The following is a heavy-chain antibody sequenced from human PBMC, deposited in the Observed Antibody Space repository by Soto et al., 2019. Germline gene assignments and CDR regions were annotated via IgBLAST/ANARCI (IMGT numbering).Heavy chain of an antibody. Sequence: QLQLQESGPGLVKPSETLSLTCSVSGDSINSDKYYWGWIRQPPGKGLQWIGSIYYRGNTYYNPSLQTRVTISLDKSKSRFSLKLTSVTAADSAVYFCARLEGLATISYYFDFWGQGALVTVSS. J-gene: IGHJ4*02. CDR1: GDSINSDKYY. CDR3: ARLEGLATISYYFDF. D-gene: IGHD3-9*01. V-gene: IGHV4-39*01. CDR2: IYYRGNT.